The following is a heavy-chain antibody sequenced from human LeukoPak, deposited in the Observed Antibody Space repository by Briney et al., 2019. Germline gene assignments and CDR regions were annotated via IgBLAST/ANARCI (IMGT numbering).Heavy chain of an antibody. Sequence: GGPLRLSCAASRFTFSSYAMSWVRQAPGKGLEWVSAISGSGGSTYYADSVKGRFTISRDNSKNTLYLQMNSLRAEDTAVYYCAKDFATGYSSGWYVYWGQGTLVTVSS. D-gene: IGHD6-19*01. CDR2: ISGSGGST. J-gene: IGHJ4*02. V-gene: IGHV3-23*01. CDR3: AKDFATGYSSGWYVY. CDR1: RFTFSSYA.